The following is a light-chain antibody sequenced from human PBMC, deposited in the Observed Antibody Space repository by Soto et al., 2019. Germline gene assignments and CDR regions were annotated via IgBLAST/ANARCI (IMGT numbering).Light chain of an antibody. Sequence: EIVLTQSPGTLSLSPGARAPLSCRASQSVSSNLAWYQQKPGQAPRLLIYDASNRATGIPVRFSGSGSGTDFTLTISSLEPEDFALYYCQQRNNWPITFGQGTRLEIK. V-gene: IGKV3-11*01. CDR3: QQRNNWPIT. CDR1: QSVSSN. J-gene: IGKJ5*01. CDR2: DAS.